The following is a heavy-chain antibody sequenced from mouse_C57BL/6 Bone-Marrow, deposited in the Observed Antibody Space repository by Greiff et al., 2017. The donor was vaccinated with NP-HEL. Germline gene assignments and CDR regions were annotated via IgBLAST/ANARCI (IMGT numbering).Heavy chain of an antibody. J-gene: IGHJ4*01. CDR3: ARFYYYGSSYRDYYAMDY. CDR2: IDPSDSYT. D-gene: IGHD1-1*01. V-gene: IGHV1-69*01. CDR1: GYTFTSYW. Sequence: QVQLKQPGAELVMPGASVKLSCKASGYTFTSYWMHWVKQRPGQGLEWIGEIDPSDSYTNYNQKFKGKSTLTVDKSSSTAYMQLSSLTSEDSAVYYCARFYYYGSSYRDYYAMDYWGQGTSVTVSS.